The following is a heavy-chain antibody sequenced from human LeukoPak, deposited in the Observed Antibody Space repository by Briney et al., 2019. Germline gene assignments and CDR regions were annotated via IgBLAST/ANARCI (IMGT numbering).Heavy chain of an antibody. V-gene: IGHV3-23*01. CDR1: GFTFSSSA. Sequence: GGSLRLSCAASGFTFSSSAMSWVRQALGKGLEWVSNISGSGSGGSTYYADSVKGRFTISRDNSKNTLYLQMNSLRAEDTAVYYCAKSGYNRFDYWGQGTLVTVSS. CDR2: ISGSGSGGST. J-gene: IGHJ4*02. D-gene: IGHD5-24*01. CDR3: AKSGYNRFDY.